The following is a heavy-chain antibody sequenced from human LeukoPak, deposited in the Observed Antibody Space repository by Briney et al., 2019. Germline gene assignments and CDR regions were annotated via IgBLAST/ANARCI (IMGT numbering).Heavy chain of an antibody. V-gene: IGHV1-46*01. CDR1: GYTFTSYG. D-gene: IGHD1-26*01. Sequence: GASVKVSCKASGYTFTSYGISWVRQAPGQGLEWMGIINPSGGSTSYAQKFQGRVTMTRDMSTSTVYMELSSLRSEDTAVYYCARGEGATKYSSVFDYWGQGTLVTVSS. CDR2: INPSGGST. J-gene: IGHJ4*02. CDR3: ARGEGATKYSSVFDY.